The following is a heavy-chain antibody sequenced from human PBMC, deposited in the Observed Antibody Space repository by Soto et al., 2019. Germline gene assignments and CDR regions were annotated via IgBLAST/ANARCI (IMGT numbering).Heavy chain of an antibody. CDR2: IKSKIDGGTT. J-gene: IGHJ4*02. D-gene: IGHD6-19*01. Sequence: EVQLVESAGGLVKPGSSLRLSCAASGFTFNYAWMHWVRQAPGKGLEWVGRIKSKIDGGTTDYPEAMKGRVTISRDDSKSTLYLQMNSLKTEDTAVYYCATTCASGGAFDYWGQGTLVTVSS. CDR1: GFTFNYAW. CDR3: ATTCASGGAFDY. V-gene: IGHV3-15*07.